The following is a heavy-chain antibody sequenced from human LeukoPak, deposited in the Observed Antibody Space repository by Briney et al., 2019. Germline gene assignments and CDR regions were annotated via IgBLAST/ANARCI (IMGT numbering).Heavy chain of an antibody. CDR2: VDYSGGDT. D-gene: IGHD3-22*01. J-gene: IGHJ3*02. CDR1: GFTLSSYE. V-gene: IGHV3-23*01. CDR3: AKPQTDYYDSSGYDNDAFDI. Sequence: PGGSLRLSCIASGFTLSSYEMSWIRQAPGKGLEWVSSVDYSGGDTHYADSVMGRFTISRDNSKNTLYLQMNSLRAEDTAVYYCAKPQTDYYDSSGYDNDAFDIWGQGTMVTVSS.